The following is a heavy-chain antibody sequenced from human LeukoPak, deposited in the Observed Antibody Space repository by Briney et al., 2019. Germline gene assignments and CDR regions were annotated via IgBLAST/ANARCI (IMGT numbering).Heavy chain of an antibody. V-gene: IGHV3-64*02. CDR3: TRSNNIVGATYFDY. J-gene: IGHJ4*02. CDR1: GSSFSTYA. CDR2: ISSNGGST. Sequence: GSLRLSCAASGSSFSTYAMHWVRQGPGKGLEYISSISSNGGSTYYADSVKGRLTISRDNSKNTLFLQMGSLRAEDMAVYYCTRSNNIVGATYFDYWGQGTLVTVSS. D-gene: IGHD1-26*01.